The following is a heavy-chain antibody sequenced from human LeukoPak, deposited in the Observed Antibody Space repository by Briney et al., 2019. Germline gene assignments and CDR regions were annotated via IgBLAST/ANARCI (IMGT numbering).Heavy chain of an antibody. V-gene: IGHV1-58*01. CDR1: GFTFTSSA. CDR2: IVVGSGNT. CDR3: AAERGIVVVPAAPFDP. J-gene: IGHJ5*02. Sequence: SVKVSCKASGFTFTSSAVQWVRQARGQRLEWIGWIVVGSGNTNYAQKFQERVTITRDMSTSTAYMELSSLRSEDTAVYYCAAERGIVVVPAAPFDPWGQGTLVTVSS. D-gene: IGHD2-2*01.